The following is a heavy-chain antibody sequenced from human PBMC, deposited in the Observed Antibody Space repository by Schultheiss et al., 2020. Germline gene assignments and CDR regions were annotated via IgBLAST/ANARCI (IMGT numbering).Heavy chain of an antibody. D-gene: IGHD5-24*01. J-gene: IGHJ3*02. V-gene: IGHV3-30-3*01. CDR1: GFTFSSYA. CDR2: ISYDGSNK. CDR3: ARTIRDGYNRGAFDI. Sequence: GGSLGLSCAASGFTFSSYAMHWVRQAPGKGLEWVAVISYDGSNKYYADSVKGRFTISRDNSKNTLYLQMNSLRAEDTAVYYCARTIRDGYNRGAFDIWGQGTMVTVSS.